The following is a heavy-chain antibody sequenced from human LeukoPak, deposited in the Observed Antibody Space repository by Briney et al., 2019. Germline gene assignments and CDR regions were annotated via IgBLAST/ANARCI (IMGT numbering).Heavy chain of an antibody. D-gene: IGHD4-17*01. CDR1: GFTFRRHW. Sequence: GGSLRLSCAASGFTFRRHWMSWVRQAPGKGLEWVAKIKEDGREKYCVDSVKGRFTLSRDNAKNSLYLQMNSLRAEDTALYYCARDGAPNAFDIWGQGTMVTVSS. V-gene: IGHV3-7*05. CDR2: IKEDGREK. CDR3: ARDGAPNAFDI. J-gene: IGHJ3*02.